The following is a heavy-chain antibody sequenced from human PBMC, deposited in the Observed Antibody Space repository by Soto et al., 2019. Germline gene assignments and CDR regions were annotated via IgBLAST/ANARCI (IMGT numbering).Heavy chain of an antibody. D-gene: IGHD2-8*01. CDR1: GFTFSSYV. V-gene: IGHV3-23*01. CDR2: VSGGGDGT. J-gene: IGHJ4*02. CDR3: ARSGYCSTGKCSAFDY. Sequence: EVQLLESGGGLLQPGGSLRLSCAASGFTFSSYVMNWVHQAPGEGLEWVSTVSGGGDGTYYADSVKGRFTISRDDSKNALYLQMNSLRADDTAVYFCARSGYCSTGKCSAFDYWGQGTLVTVSS.